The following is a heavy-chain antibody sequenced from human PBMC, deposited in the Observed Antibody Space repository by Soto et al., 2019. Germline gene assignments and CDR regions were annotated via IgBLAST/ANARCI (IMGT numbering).Heavy chain of an antibody. V-gene: IGHV4-39*01. CDR3: ARGVVVVAANGYYFDY. J-gene: IGHJ4*02. CDR2: IYYSGST. Sequence: QLQLQESGPGLVKPSETLSLTCTVSGGSISSSSYYWGWIRQPPGKGLEWIGSIYYSGSTYYNPSLKSRVTISVDTSKNQFSLKLSSVTAADTAVYYCARGVVVVAANGYYFDYWGQGTLVTVSS. D-gene: IGHD2-15*01. CDR1: GGSISSSSYY.